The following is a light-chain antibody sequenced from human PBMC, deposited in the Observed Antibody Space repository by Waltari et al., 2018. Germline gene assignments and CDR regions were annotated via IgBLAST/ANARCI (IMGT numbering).Light chain of an antibody. J-gene: IGLJ2*01. V-gene: IGLV2-23*02. Sequence: QSALTQPASVSGSPGQSLTIYCTGTSSDVGSYNLVSWYQQHPGKAPKLMIYEVSKRPSGVSNRFSGSKSGNTASLTISGLQAEDEADYYCYSYAGSSPVVFGGGTKLTVL. CDR1: SSDVGSYNL. CDR2: EVS. CDR3: YSYAGSSPVV.